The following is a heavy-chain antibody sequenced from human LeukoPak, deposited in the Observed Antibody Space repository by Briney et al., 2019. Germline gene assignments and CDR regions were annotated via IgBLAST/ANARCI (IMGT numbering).Heavy chain of an antibody. Sequence: SETLSLTCTVSGGSISSSSYYWGWIRQPPGKGLEWIGSIYYSGSTYYNPSLKSRVTISVDTSKNQFSLKLSSVTAADTAVYYCARDLTDYYGSGSNYYYYYMDVWGKGTTVTVSS. CDR3: ARDLTDYYGSGSNYYYYYMDV. CDR2: IYYSGST. V-gene: IGHV4-39*07. D-gene: IGHD3-10*01. CDR1: GGSISSSSYY. J-gene: IGHJ6*03.